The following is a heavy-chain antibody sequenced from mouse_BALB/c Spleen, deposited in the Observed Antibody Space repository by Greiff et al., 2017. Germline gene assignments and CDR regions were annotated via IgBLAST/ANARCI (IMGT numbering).Heavy chain of an antibody. CDR3: ARWLPSYAMDY. Sequence: QVQLQQSAAELARPGASVKMSCKASGYTFTSYTMHWVKQRPGQGLEWIGYINPSSGYTEYNQKFKDKTTLTADKSSSTAYMQLSSLTSEDSAVYYCARWLPSYAMDYWGQGTSVTVSS. CDR2: INPSSGYT. J-gene: IGHJ4*01. V-gene: IGHV1-4*02. CDR1: GYTFTSYT. D-gene: IGHD2-2*01.